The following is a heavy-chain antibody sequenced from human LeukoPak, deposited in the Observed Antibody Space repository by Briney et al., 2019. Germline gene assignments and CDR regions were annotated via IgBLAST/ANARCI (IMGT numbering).Heavy chain of an antibody. CDR2: INPNSGDT. CDR3: ARDYGGNTDAFDI. J-gene: IGHJ3*02. V-gene: IGHV1-2*02. CDR1: GYTFTAHN. D-gene: IGHD4-23*01. Sequence: ASVKVSCKASGYTFTAHNMYSVRQAPGQGREWMGWINPNSGDTNYAQNFQGRVTMTSDTSISTAYLELSSLRADDTAVYYCARDYGGNTDAFDIWGQGTMLIVSS.